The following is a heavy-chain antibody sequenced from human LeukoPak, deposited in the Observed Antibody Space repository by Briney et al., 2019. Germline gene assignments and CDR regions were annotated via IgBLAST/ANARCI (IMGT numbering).Heavy chain of an antibody. CDR2: INDDGSDT. V-gene: IGHV3-74*01. CDR3: ATLMRSTRVVNFDY. J-gene: IGHJ4*02. D-gene: IGHD1-26*01. CDR1: GFTFKLYW. Sequence: GGSLRLSCAVSGFTFKLYWMHWVRQAPGKGPVWVSRINDDGSDTTYADSVKGRFTISRDDSKNTLYLQMNSLRAEDTAMYYCATLMRSTRVVNFDYWGQGTLVTVSS.